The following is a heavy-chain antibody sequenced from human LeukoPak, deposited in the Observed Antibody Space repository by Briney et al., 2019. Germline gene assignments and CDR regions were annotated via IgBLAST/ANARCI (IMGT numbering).Heavy chain of an antibody. CDR2: ISAYNGNT. J-gene: IGHJ5*02. CDR3: AIAGTRYCSSTSCLTRWFDP. V-gene: IGHV1-18*01. Sequence: ASVKVSCKASGYTFTSYGISWVRQAPGQGLEWMGWISAYNGNTNYVQKLQGRVTMTTDTSTSTAYMELRSLRSDDTAVYYCAIAGTRYCSSTSCLTRWFDPWGQGTLVTVSS. CDR1: GYTFTSYG. D-gene: IGHD2-2*01.